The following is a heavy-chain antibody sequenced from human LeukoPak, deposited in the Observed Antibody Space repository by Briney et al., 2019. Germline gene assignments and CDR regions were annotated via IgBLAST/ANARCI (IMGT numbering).Heavy chain of an antibody. CDR2: INPNSGGT. D-gene: IGHD3-10*01. Sequence: ASVKVSCKASGYTFTGYYMHWVRQAPGQGLEWMGWINPNSGGTNYAKKFQGRVTMTRETSISTAYMELSRLRCDDTAVYYCASLKRYGAGSYSPRDIWGQGTMVTVSS. V-gene: IGHV1-2*02. CDR1: GYTFTGYY. CDR3: ASLKRYGAGSYSPRDI. J-gene: IGHJ3*02.